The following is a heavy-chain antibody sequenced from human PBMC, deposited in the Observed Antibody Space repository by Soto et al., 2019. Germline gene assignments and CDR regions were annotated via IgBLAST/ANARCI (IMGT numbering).Heavy chain of an antibody. CDR3: ARMGGPTFDF. CDR2: IYYSGST. J-gene: IGHJ4*02. D-gene: IGHD3-16*01. CDR1: GGSISSYY. V-gene: IGHV4-59*01. Sequence: QVQLQESGPGLVKPSETLSLTCTVSGGSISSYYWCWIRQPPGKGLEWIGYIYYSGSTNNNPSLKSRVTISVDTSKNQFSLKLSSVAAADTAVYYCARMGGPTFDFWGQGTLVTVSS.